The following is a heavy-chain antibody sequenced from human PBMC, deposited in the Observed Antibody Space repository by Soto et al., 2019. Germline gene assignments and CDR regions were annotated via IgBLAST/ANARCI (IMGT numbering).Heavy chain of an antibody. J-gene: IGHJ5*02. CDR1: GFSLSTTGVG. CDR3: AQRLPHNGSGRERGNWCDP. CDR2: IYWDDDK. V-gene: IGHV2-5*02. Sequence: QITLKESGPPLVRPTQTLTLTCTFSGFSLSTTGVGVGWIRQPPGKALEWLALIYWDDDKRYSTSLKSRLTTTKDTSKNEVILTMTNMYPVDTARYCCAQRLPHNGSGRERGNWCDPWGQGTLVTVSS. D-gene: IGHD3-10*01.